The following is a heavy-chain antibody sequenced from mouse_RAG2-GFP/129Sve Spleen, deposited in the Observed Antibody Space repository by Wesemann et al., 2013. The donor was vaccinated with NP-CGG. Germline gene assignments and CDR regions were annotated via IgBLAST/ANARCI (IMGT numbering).Heavy chain of an antibody. D-gene: IGHD2-4*01. J-gene: IGHJ4*01. CDR1: GYSFTSYW. CDR2: IYPGNSDT. V-gene: IGHV1-5*01. Sequence: EVQLQQSGTVLARPGASVKMSCKASGYSFTSYWMHWVKQRPGQGLEWIGAIYPGNSDTSYNQKFKGKAKLTAVTSASTAYMELSSLTNEDSAVYYCTRGESTMITTGDAMDYWGQGTSVTVSS. CDR3: TRGESTMITTGDAMDY.